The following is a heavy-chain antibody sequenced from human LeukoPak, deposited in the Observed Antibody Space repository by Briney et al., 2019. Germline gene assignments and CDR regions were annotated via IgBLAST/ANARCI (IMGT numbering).Heavy chain of an antibody. CDR2: ISYDGSNK. V-gene: IGHV3-30*01. CDR1: GFTFSSYA. J-gene: IGHJ4*02. D-gene: IGHD6-6*01. CDR3: ARTPAGSSIAARPFDY. Sequence: GGSLRLSCAASGFTFSSYAMHWVRQAPGKGLEWVAVISYDGSNKYYADSVKGRFTISRDNSKNTLYLQMNSLRAEDTAVYYCARTPAGSSIAARPFDYWGQGTLVTVSS.